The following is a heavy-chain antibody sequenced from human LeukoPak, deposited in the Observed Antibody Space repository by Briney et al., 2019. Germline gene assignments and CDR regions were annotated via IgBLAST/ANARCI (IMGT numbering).Heavy chain of an antibody. V-gene: IGHV4-4*07. D-gene: IGHD6-19*01. J-gene: IGHJ4*02. Sequence: SETLSLTCTVSGGSISSYYWSWIRQPAGKGLEWIGRIYTSVSTNYNPSLKSRVTMSVDTSKNQFSLKLSSVTAADTAVYYCAGGLRSGEDDYWGQGTLVTVSS. CDR3: AGGLRSGEDDY. CDR2: IYTSVST. CDR1: GGSISSYY.